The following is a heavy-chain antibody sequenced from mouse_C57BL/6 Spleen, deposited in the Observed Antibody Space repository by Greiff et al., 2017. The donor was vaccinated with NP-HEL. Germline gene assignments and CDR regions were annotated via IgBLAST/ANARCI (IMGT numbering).Heavy chain of an antibody. V-gene: IGHV1-64*01. CDR3: ARCAYYSNYDYFDY. CDR1: GYTFTSYW. CDR2: IHPNSGST. J-gene: IGHJ2*01. D-gene: IGHD2-5*01. Sequence: QVQLQQPGAELVKPGASVELSCKASGYTFTSYWMHWVKQRPGQGLEWIGMIHPNSGSTNYNEKFKSKATLTVDKSSSTAYMQLSSLTSEDSAVYYCARCAYYSNYDYFDYWGQGTTLTVSS.